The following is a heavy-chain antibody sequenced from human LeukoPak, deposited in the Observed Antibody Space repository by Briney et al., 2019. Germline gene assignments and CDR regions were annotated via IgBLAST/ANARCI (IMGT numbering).Heavy chain of an antibody. CDR2: INQDGSEK. CDR3: ARRGGIAAAGTAVDY. V-gene: IGHV3-7*01. D-gene: IGHD6-13*01. Sequence: GGSLRLSCEASEFTFSSYWMTWVRHAPGKGLEWLANINQDGSEKYYVDSVRGRFTISRDNAENTVYLQMNGLRAEDTAIYYCARRGGIAAAGTAVDYWGQGTLVTVSS. J-gene: IGHJ4*02. CDR1: EFTFSSYW.